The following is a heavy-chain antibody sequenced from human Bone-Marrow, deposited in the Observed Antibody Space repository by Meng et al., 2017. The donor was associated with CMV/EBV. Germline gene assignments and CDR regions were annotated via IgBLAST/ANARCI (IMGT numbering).Heavy chain of an antibody. J-gene: IGHJ6*04. V-gene: IGHV3-53*01. CDR3: ARDWAATYGMDV. CDR1: GFTVSSNY. CDR2: IYSGGST. D-gene: IGHD6-13*01. Sequence: GSLKICCAASGFTVSSNYMSWVRQAPGKGLEWVSVIYSGGSTYYADSVKGRFTISRDNSKNTLYLQMNSLRAEDTAVYYCARDWAATYGMDVWGEGTTVTVSS.